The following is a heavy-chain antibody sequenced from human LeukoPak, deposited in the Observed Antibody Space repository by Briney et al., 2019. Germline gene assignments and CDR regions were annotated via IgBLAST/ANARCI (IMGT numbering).Heavy chain of an antibody. CDR3: ARVPYYYDSSGYYYDFDY. J-gene: IGHJ4*02. CDR2: ISAYSGNT. CDR1: GYTFTSYG. Sequence: ASVKVSCKASGYTFTSYGISWVRQAPGQGLEWMGWISAYSGNTNYARKLQGRVTMTTDTSTSTAYMELRSLRSDDTAVYYCARVPYYYDSSGYYYDFDYWGQGTLVTVSS. D-gene: IGHD3-22*01. V-gene: IGHV1-18*01.